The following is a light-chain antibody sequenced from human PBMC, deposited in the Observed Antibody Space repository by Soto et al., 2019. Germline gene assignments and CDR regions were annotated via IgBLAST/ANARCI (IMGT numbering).Light chain of an antibody. J-gene: IGLJ3*02. CDR1: NSDVGGYNY. Sequence: QSALTQPASVSGSPGQSIAISCTGTNSDVGGYNYVPWYQQFPGKAPQLLIYEVSVRPSGISNRFSGSKSGNTASLTISGLQAEDEAVYYCSSFERSGTRVIGGGTKLTVL. V-gene: IGLV2-14*01. CDR2: EVS. CDR3: SSFERSGTRV.